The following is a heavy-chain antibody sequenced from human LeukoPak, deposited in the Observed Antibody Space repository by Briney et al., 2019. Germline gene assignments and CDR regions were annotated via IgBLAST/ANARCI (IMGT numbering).Heavy chain of an antibody. Sequence: ASVKVSCKASGYTFTSYDINWVRQATGQGLEWMGWMNPNSGNTGYAQKFQGRVTITRNTSISTAYMELSSLRSEDTAVYYCARGHNYDYYMDVWGKGTTVTVSS. D-gene: IGHD1-20*01. V-gene: IGHV1-8*03. CDR1: GYTFTSYD. CDR3: ARGHNYDYYMDV. J-gene: IGHJ6*03. CDR2: MNPNSGNT.